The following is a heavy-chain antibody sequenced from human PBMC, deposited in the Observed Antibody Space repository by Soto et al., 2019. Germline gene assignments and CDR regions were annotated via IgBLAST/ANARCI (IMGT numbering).Heavy chain of an antibody. J-gene: IGHJ6*03. CDR3: AKQVGAITNVYYYMDV. Sequence: PGGSLRLSCAASGFTFSSYAMSWVRQAPGKGLEWVSAISGSGGGTNYADSVKGRFTISRDNSKNTLYLQMNSLRAEDTAVYYCAKQVGAITNVYYYMDVWGKGTTVTVS. V-gene: IGHV3-23*01. CDR2: ISGSGGGT. D-gene: IGHD3-3*01. CDR1: GFTFSSYA.